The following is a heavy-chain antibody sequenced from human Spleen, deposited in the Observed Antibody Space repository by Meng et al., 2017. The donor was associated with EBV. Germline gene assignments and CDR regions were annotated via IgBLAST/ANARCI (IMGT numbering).Heavy chain of an antibody. CDR3: AREAGPFFGVIVYDS. Sequence: QVQLQQWGAGLLKLSGTLSLTGGVSGGSLSGYYWTWIRQSPGKGLEWIGEINQSGSTNYNPSLKSRVTVSVDTSKNQFSLRVTSVTAADSALYYCAREAGPFFGVIVYDSWGQGTLVTVSS. D-gene: IGHD3-3*01. V-gene: IGHV4-34*01. CDR2: INQSGST. J-gene: IGHJ4*02. CDR1: GGSLSGYY.